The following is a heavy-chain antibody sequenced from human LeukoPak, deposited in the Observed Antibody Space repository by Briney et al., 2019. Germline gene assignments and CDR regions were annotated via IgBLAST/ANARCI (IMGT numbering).Heavy chain of an antibody. Sequence: GGSLRLSCAASGFTFSSYWMHWVRQAPGKGLEWVAVISYDGSNKYYADSVKGRFTISRDNSKNTVYLQMNSLRAEDTAVYYCASSIAAAGTRYWGQGTLVTVSS. CDR1: GFTFSSYW. CDR2: ISYDGSNK. J-gene: IGHJ4*02. V-gene: IGHV3-30-3*01. D-gene: IGHD6-13*01. CDR3: ASSIAAAGTRY.